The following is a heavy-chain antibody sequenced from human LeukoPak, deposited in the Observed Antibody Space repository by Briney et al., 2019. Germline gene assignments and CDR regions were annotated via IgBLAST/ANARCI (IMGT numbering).Heavy chain of an antibody. CDR1: GGSISSSGYA. CDR3: ASSPITIFGVVISYFDY. D-gene: IGHD3-3*01. Sequence: SETLSLTCTVSGGSISSSGYAWGWIRQPPGKGLEWIGYIYYSGSTNYNPSLKSRVTISVDTSKNQFSLKLSSVTAADTAVYYCASSPITIFGVVISYFDYRGQGTLVTVSS. V-gene: IGHV4-61*05. J-gene: IGHJ4*02. CDR2: IYYSGST.